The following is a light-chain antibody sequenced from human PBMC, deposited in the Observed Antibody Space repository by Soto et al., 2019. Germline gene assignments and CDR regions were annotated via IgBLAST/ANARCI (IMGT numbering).Light chain of an antibody. CDR1: SRDVGEENY. CDR3: SSFAGSPVV. V-gene: IGLV2-8*01. J-gene: IGLJ2*01. Sequence: SALTQPPSASGYPGQSVTITCSGTSRDVGEENYVSWYQQHPGKVPKLILYEVSKRPSGVPDRFSGSRSGNTASLTVSGLQAEDEADYYCSSFAGSPVVVGGGTKPTVL. CDR2: EVS.